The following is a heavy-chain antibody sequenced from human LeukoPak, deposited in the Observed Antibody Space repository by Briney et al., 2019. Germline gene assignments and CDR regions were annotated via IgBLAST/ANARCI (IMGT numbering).Heavy chain of an antibody. D-gene: IGHD2-21*02. Sequence: PGGSLRLSCAASGFTFSDYYMSWIRQAPGKGLEWVSYISSSGSTIYYADSVKGRFTISRDNAKNSLYLQMNSLRAEDTVVYYCATAYCGGDCYFQMDGMDVWGQGTTVTVSS. J-gene: IGHJ6*02. CDR1: GFTFSDYY. V-gene: IGHV3-11*01. CDR3: ATAYCGGDCYFQMDGMDV. CDR2: ISSSGSTI.